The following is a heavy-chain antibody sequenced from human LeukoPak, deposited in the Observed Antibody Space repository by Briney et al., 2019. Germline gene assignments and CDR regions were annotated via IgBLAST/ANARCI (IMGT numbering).Heavy chain of an antibody. J-gene: IGHJ4*02. CDR1: GYTLTELS. Sequence: ASVKVSCKVSGYTLTELSMHWVRQAPGKGLEWMGGFDPEDGETIYAQKFQGRVTMTEDTSTDTAYMELSSLRSEDTAVYYCATLSSYGSGSSYNDYWGQGTMVTVSS. CDR3: ATLSSYGSGSSYNDY. D-gene: IGHD3-10*01. CDR2: FDPEDGET. V-gene: IGHV1-24*01.